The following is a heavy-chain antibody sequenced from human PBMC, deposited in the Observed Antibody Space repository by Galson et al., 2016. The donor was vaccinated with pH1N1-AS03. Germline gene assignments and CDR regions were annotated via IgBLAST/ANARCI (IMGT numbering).Heavy chain of an antibody. Sequence: SVKVSCKASGYIFTGFYVHWVRQAPGQGLEWMGWINTDSGVTNYAQKFEAWVTMTRDTSVSTAYMELYGLKSDDTAVYYCARDPRGPCTSATCPTTYYFGIDVWGQGTTFIVSS. CDR3: ARDPRGPCTSATCPTTYYFGIDV. D-gene: IGHD2-2*01. CDR1: GYIFTGFY. V-gene: IGHV1-2*04. J-gene: IGHJ6*02. CDR2: INTDSGVT.